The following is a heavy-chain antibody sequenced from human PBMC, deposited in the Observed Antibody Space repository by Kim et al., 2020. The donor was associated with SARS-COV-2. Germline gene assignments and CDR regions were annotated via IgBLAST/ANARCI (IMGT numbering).Heavy chain of an antibody. D-gene: IGHD4-4*01. V-gene: IGHV3-23*01. CDR3: AKHRSRSNYVYYYYGMDV. J-gene: IGHJ6*02. CDR1: GFTFSSYA. CDR2: ISGSGGST. Sequence: GGSLRLSCAASGFTFSSYAMSWVRQAPVKGLEWVSAISGSGGSTYYADSVKGRFTISRDNSKNTLYLQMNSLRAEDTAVYYCAKHRSRSNYVYYYYGMDVWGQGTTVTVSS.